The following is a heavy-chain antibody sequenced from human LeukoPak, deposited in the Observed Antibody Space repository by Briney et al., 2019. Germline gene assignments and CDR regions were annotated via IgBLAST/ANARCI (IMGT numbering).Heavy chain of an antibody. CDR2: IRSKANSYAT. D-gene: IGHD1-14*01. V-gene: IGHV3-73*01. CDR3: TRHLDNPFN. Sequence: HAGGSLRLSCVASGFTFSGSAMHWVRQGSGKGLEWVGRIRSKANSYATAYAASVKGRFTISRDDSKNTAYLQMNSLKTEDTAVYYCTRHLDNPFNWGQGTLVTVSS. J-gene: IGHJ4*02. CDR1: GFTFSGSA.